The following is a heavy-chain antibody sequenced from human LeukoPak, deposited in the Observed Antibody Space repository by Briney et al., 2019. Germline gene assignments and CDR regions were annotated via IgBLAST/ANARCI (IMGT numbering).Heavy chain of an antibody. CDR3: ARDQWLDY. CDR1: GFTFIGYI. V-gene: IGHV3-48*01. D-gene: IGHD6-19*01. Sequence: GGSLRLSCAASGFTFIGYIMNWVRQAPGKGLEWVSFISSTSNTIYYADSVKGRFTVSRDNAKNSLYLQMNSLRAEDTAVYYCARDQWLDYWGQGTLVTVSS. CDR2: ISSTSNTI. J-gene: IGHJ4*02.